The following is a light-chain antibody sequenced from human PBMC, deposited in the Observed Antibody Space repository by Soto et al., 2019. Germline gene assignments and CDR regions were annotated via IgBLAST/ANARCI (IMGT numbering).Light chain of an antibody. CDR2: EGS. CDR3: CSYAGSSTYV. J-gene: IGLJ1*01. V-gene: IGLV2-23*01. Sequence: QSALTQPASVSGSPGQSITISCTGTSSDVGGYNYVSWYQQHAGFAPKLIIYEGSKRPSGVSDRFSGSKSGNTASLTISGLQAEDEADYYCCSYAGSSTYVFGTGTKLTVL. CDR1: SSDVGGYNY.